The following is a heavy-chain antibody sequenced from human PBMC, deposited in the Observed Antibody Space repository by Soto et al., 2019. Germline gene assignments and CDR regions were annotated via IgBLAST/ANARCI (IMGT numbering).Heavy chain of an antibody. CDR3: ARARWYDAFDV. CDR2: IFHGGNT. CDR1: VFFISIGNY. Sequence: SETLCIACAFSVFFISIGNYWGWIRKPPGKGLEWIGSIFHGGNTYYNPSLKSRVTISVDMSKNQFSLKLNSVTAADTAVYYCARARWYDAFDVWGQGTVVTVSS. J-gene: IGHJ3*01. D-gene: IGHD2-15*01. V-gene: IGHV4-38-2*01.